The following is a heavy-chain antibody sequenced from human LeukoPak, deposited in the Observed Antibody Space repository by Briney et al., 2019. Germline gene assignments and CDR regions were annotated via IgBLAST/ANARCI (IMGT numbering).Heavy chain of an antibody. CDR3: ARVSLLDTAMAIDY. CDR1: GGSISSTSYY. J-gene: IGHJ4*02. CDR2: IYYSGST. Sequence: SETLSLTCTVSGGSISSTSYYWGWIRQPPGKGLEWIGSIYYSGSTNYNPSLKSRVTISVDTSKNQFSLKLSSVTAADTAVYYCARVSLLDTAMAIDYWGQGTLVTVSS. V-gene: IGHV4-39*07. D-gene: IGHD5-18*01.